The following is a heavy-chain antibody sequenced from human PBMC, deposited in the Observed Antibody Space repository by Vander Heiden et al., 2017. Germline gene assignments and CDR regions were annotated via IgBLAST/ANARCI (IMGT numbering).Heavy chain of an antibody. CDR1: GFAFSSYA. Sequence: APLLETGGAAVQPGRSPTPSCAASGFAFSSYAMPWVRQAAGKVLEWVAVISYDGSNKYYADSVKGRFTISRDNSKNTLYLQMNSLSAEDTAVYYCARDCVDWGQGTLVTVSS. CDR3: ARDCVD. V-gene: IGHV3-30-3*01. CDR2: ISYDGSNK. D-gene: IGHD2-21*01. J-gene: IGHJ4*02.